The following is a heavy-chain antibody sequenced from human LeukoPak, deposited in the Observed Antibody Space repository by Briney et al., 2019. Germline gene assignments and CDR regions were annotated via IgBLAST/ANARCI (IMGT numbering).Heavy chain of an antibody. J-gene: IGHJ4*02. CDR2: IYHSGST. Sequence: SETLSLTCAVSGGSISSSNWWSWVRQPPGKGLEWIGEIYHSGSTNYNPSLKSRVTISVDKSKNQFSLKLSSVTAADTAVYYCARGRGYSYEQSYYFDYWGQGTLVTVSS. V-gene: IGHV4-4*02. D-gene: IGHD5-18*01. CDR3: ARGRGYSYEQSYYFDY. CDR1: GGSISSSNW.